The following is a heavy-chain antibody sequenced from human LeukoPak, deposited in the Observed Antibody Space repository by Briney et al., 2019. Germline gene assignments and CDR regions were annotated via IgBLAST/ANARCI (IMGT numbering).Heavy chain of an antibody. CDR1: AFTFSSYW. D-gene: IGHD2-15*01. Sequence: GGSLRLSCTASAFTFSSYWMHWVRQAPGKGLVWVSHINSGGSSTSYADSVKGRFTISRDNAKNTLYLQMSSLRAEDTAVYYCAKGRCSGGSCYGRGFDYWGQGTLVTVSS. J-gene: IGHJ4*02. CDR3: AKGRCSGGSCYGRGFDY. CDR2: INSGGSST. V-gene: IGHV3-74*01.